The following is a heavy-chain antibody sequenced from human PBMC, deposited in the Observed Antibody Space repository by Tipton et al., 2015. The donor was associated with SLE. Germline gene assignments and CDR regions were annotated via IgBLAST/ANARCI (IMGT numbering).Heavy chain of an antibody. CDR2: INHSGST. CDR1: GFTVSSNY. Sequence: LRLSCAASGFTVSSNYMSWIRQPPGKGLEWIGEINHSGSTNYNPSLKSRVTISVDTSKNQFSLKLSSVTAADTAVYYCARWSDNSALDYWGQGTLVPVSS. V-gene: IGHV4-34*01. CDR3: ARWSDNSALDY. J-gene: IGHJ4*02. D-gene: IGHD3-22*01.